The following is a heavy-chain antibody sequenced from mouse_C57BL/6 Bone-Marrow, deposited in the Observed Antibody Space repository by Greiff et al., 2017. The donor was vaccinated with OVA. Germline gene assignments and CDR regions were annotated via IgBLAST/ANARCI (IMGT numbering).Heavy chain of an antibody. D-gene: IGHD4-1*01. CDR2: IRNKANNHAT. Sequence: DVMLVESGGGLVQPGGSMKLSCAASGFTFSDAWMDWVRQSPEKGLEWVAEIRNKANNHATYYAESVKGRFTISRDDSKSSVYLQMNSLRAEDTGIYYCTRAGTDYYAMDYWGQGTSVTVSS. V-gene: IGHV6-6*01. J-gene: IGHJ4*01. CDR1: GFTFSDAW. CDR3: TRAGTDYYAMDY.